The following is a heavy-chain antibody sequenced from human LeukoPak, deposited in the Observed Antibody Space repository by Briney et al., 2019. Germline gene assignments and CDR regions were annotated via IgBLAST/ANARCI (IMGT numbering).Heavy chain of an antibody. CDR3: ARYCTGVSCFPYYGMDV. D-gene: IGHD2-15*01. V-gene: IGHV3-23*01. J-gene: IGHJ6*02. CDR2: ISYSGGST. CDR1: GLTFSSYA. Sequence: GGSLRLSCAASGLTFSSYAMSWVRQAPGKGLEWVSAISYSGGSTYYADSVKGRFTISRDNSKNTLDLQMNSLRDEDTALYYCARYCTGVSCFPYYGMDVWGQGTTVAVSS.